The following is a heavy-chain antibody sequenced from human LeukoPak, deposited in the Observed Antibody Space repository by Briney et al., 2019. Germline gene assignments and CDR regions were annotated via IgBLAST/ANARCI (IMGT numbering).Heavy chain of an antibody. D-gene: IGHD6-13*01. CDR2: IYTSGST. J-gene: IGHJ4*02. CDR1: SGSIRGIKGYY. Sequence: SETLSLTCTVSSGSIRGIKGYYWSWIRQPAGKGLEWIGRIYTSGSTNYNPSLKSRVTMSVDTSKNQFSLKLSSVTAADTAVYYCARDGYSITYWGQGTLVTVSS. CDR3: ARDGYSITY. V-gene: IGHV4-4*07.